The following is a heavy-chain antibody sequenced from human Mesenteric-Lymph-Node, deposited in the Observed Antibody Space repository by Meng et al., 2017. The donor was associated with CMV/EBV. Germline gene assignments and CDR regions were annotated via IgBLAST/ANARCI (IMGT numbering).Heavy chain of an antibody. CDR1: GFTFSSYA. J-gene: IGHJ6*02. V-gene: IGHV3-23*01. Sequence: GESLKISCAASGFTFSSYAMSWVRQAPGKGLEWVSTISGSGGSTYYADSVKGRFTISRDNSKNTLYLQVNSLRAEDTAVYYCENYGMQVWGQGTTVTVSS. CDR3: ENYGMQV. CDR2: ISGSGGST.